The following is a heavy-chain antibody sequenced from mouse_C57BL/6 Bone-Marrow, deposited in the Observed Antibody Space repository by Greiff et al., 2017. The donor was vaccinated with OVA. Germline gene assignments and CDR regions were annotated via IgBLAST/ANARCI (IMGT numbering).Heavy chain of an antibody. Sequence: EVQLVESGGGLVKPGGSLKLSCAASGFTFSDYGMNWVRQAPEKGLEWVAYISSGSSTIAYADTVKGRFTISRDNAKNTLLLQMPSLRSEDTAMYYCARPLTAQAIYPYYYAMDYWGQGTSVTVSS. CDR3: ARPLTAQAIYPYYYAMDY. D-gene: IGHD3-2*02. J-gene: IGHJ4*01. V-gene: IGHV5-17*01. CDR1: GFTFSDYG. CDR2: ISSGSSTI.